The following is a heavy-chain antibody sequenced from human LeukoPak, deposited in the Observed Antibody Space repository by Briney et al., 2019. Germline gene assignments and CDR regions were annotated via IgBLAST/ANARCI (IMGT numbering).Heavy chain of an antibody. CDR1: GFTVSSYY. Sequence: PGGSLRLSCAASGFTVSSYYMSWVRQAPGKGLEWVSLIYSGGSTYYADSVKGRFTISRDNSKNTLYLQMNRLRAEDTAVYYCARDPGGGVFDYWGQGTLVTVSS. V-gene: IGHV3-53*01. CDR3: ARDPGGGVFDY. J-gene: IGHJ4*02. CDR2: IYSGGST. D-gene: IGHD2-8*02.